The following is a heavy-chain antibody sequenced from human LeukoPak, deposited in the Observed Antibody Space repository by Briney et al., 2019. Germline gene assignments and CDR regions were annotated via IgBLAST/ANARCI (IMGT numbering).Heavy chain of an antibody. J-gene: IGHJ2*01. D-gene: IGHD3-22*01. CDR1: GFTFRSYA. CDR2: ISGSGAGT. V-gene: IGHV3-23*01. CDR3: ARDRRDYDSSGYYKNNYWYFDL. Sequence: GGSLRLSCAASGFTFRSYAIIWVRQAPGKGLEWVSVISGSGAGTYYADSVKGRFTISRDNSKSTLYLQMNSLRAQDTAVYYCARDRRDYDSSGYYKNNYWYFDLWGRGTLVTVSS.